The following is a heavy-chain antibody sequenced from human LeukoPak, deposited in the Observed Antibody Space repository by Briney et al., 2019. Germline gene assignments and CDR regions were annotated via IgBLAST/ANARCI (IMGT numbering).Heavy chain of an antibody. V-gene: IGHV1-2*02. D-gene: IGHD6-13*01. CDR2: INPNSGGT. J-gene: IGHJ4*02. CDR1: GYTFTDYY. Sequence: ASVKVSCKASGYTFTDYYLHWVRQAPGQGLEWMGWINPNSGGTIYAQKFQGRVTMTRDTSISTAYMELSRLRSDDSAVYYCARHIEAAVYYFDNWGQGALVTVSS. CDR3: ARHIEAAVYYFDN.